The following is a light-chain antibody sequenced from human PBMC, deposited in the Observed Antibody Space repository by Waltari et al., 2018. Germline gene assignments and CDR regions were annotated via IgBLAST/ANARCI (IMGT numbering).Light chain of an antibody. Sequence: DIVMTQSPDSLAVSLRERATIHCKSSQSVFYNSNNKNYLAWYQQKAGQPPKLLIYWASSRESGVPDRFSGSVSGTDFTLTISSLQAEDVAVYYCQQYYSTPYSFGQGTKLEIK. J-gene: IGKJ2*01. CDR2: WAS. CDR3: QQYYSTPYS. V-gene: IGKV4-1*01. CDR1: QSVFYNSNNKNY.